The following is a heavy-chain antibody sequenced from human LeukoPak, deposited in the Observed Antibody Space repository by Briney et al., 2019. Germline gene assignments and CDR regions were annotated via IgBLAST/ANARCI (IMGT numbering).Heavy chain of an antibody. CDR2: IYSGGST. CDR3: ARGTTPPDY. CDR1: GFTASSNY. J-gene: IGHJ4*02. V-gene: IGHV3-53*01. D-gene: IGHD1-1*01. Sequence: GGSLRLSCAASGFTASSNYMSWVRQAPGKGLEWVSVIYSGGSTYYADSVKGRFTISRDNSKNTLYLQMNSLRAEDTAVYYCARGTTPPDYWGQGTLVTVSS.